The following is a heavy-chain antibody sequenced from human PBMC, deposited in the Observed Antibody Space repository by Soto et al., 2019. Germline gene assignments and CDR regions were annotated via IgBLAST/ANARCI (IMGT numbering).Heavy chain of an antibody. D-gene: IGHD3-10*01. J-gene: IGHJ4*02. CDR2: LYSGGAT. V-gene: IGHV3-53*04. CDR1: GFIVSSNY. Sequence: EVRLVESGGGLVQRGGSLRLSCAASGFIVSSNYMTWVRQAPGKGLEWVSLLYSGGATHYAASVKGRFTISSHSSQNTLFLQMNSLRTEDTATYYCVRGRYDSEIYWGQGTKVTVSS. CDR3: VRGRYDSEIY.